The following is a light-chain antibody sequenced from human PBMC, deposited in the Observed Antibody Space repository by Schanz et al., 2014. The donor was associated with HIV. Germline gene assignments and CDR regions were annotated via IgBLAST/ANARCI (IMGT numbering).Light chain of an antibody. V-gene: IGKV1-5*01. CDR2: AAS. Sequence: DIQMTQSPSTLSASVGDRVTITCRASQYISSWLAWYQQKPGKAPKLLIYAASSLQSGVPSRFSGSGSGTEFTLTISSLQPDDVATYYCQQYNDNSCTFGQGTKLEF. CDR3: QQYNDNSCT. J-gene: IGKJ2*02. CDR1: QYISSW.